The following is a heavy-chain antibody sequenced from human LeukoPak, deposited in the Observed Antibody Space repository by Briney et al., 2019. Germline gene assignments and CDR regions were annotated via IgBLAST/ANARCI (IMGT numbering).Heavy chain of an antibody. CDR2: ISSSSSYI. J-gene: IGHJ4*02. CDR3: AREGRVYYDFWSGYPCSD. Sequence: PGGSLRLSCAASGFTFSSYSMNWVRQAPGKGLEWVSSISSSSSYIYYADSVKGRFTISRDNAKNSLYLQMNSLRAEDTAVYYCAREGRVYYDFWSGYPCSDWGQGTLVTVSS. V-gene: IGHV3-21*01. D-gene: IGHD3-3*01. CDR1: GFTFSSYS.